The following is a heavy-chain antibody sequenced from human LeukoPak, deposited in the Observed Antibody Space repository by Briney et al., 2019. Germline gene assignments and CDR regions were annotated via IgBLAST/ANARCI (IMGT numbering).Heavy chain of an antibody. CDR3: VRAFPPQTADQIFDY. CDR1: GFTFSNYN. J-gene: IGHJ4*02. D-gene: IGHD2/OR15-2a*01. CDR2: IGSGSGAA. Sequence: PGGSLRLSCAASGFTFSNYNMNWVRLAPSKGPEFVSFIGSGSGAASSAVSVRGRFTLSRDNVEKSLFLQMDSLRAEDTAVYSCVRAFPPQTADQIFDYWGQGSLVTVSS. V-gene: IGHV3-48*01.